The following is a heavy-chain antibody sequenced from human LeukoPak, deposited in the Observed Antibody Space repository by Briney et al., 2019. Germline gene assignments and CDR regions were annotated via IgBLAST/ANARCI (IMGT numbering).Heavy chain of an antibody. Sequence: SVKVSCKASGGTFSSYAISWVRQAPGQGLEWMGGIIPIFGTANYAQKFQGRVTITTDESTSTAYMELSSLRSEDTAVYYCATPWGQLEDYFDAFDIWGQGTMVTVSS. J-gene: IGHJ3*02. D-gene: IGHD6-6*01. CDR2: IIPIFGTA. V-gene: IGHV1-69*05. CDR1: GGTFSSYA. CDR3: ATPWGQLEDYFDAFDI.